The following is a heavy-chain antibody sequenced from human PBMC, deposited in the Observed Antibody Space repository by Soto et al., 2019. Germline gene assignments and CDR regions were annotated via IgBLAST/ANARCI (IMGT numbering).Heavy chain of an antibody. J-gene: IGHJ3*02. Sequence: SETLSLTCSVSGGYISTKYWNWIRQPPGKGLEWIGYIDYSGSTKTNPSLSSRVSLSVDTSKNQFSLRLTSVTTADTAVYYCARDMGQWLLQGAFDIWGPGTMVTVSS. V-gene: IGHV4-59*01. CDR2: IDYSGST. CDR1: GGYISTKY. D-gene: IGHD6-19*01. CDR3: ARDMGQWLLQGAFDI.